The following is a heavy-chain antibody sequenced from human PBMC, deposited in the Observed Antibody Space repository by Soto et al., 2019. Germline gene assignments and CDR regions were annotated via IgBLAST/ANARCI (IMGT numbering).Heavy chain of an antibody. CDR2: IYHSGST. Sequence: SETLSLTCAVSGGSISSNKWWSWVRQPPGKGLEWIGEIYHSGSTNYNPSLKSRVTISVDKSKNQFSLKLSSVTAADTAVYYCVRNPCRNCAYFDYWGQGTLVTVSS. J-gene: IGHJ4*02. V-gene: IGHV4-4*02. D-gene: IGHD1-1*01. CDR1: GGSISSNKW. CDR3: VRNPCRNCAYFDY.